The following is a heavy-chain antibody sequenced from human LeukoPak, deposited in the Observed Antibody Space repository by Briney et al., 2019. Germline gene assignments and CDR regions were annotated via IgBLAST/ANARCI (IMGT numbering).Heavy chain of an antibody. CDR3: AKDILGTTSDAFDI. D-gene: IGHD1-7*01. Sequence: PGGSLRLSCAASGFTFSSYWMSWVRQAPGKGLEWVANIKQDGSEKYYVDSVKGRFTISRDNANKSLYLHMNSLRPEDTAFYYCAKDILGTTSDAFDIWGQGAMVIVSS. CDR2: IKQDGSEK. CDR1: GFTFSSYW. V-gene: IGHV3-7*03. J-gene: IGHJ3*02.